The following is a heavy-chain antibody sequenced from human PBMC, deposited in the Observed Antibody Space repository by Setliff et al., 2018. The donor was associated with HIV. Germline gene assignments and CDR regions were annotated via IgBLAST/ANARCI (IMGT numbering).Heavy chain of an antibody. CDR3: ARLGSHCKNAFCPPY. D-gene: IGHD2-15*01. Sequence: PSETLSLTCAVSGFSISSGFFWGWVRQPPGKGLEWIGYVYYSRTSSHENFFHTGTTKYNPSLESRVTISQDTSKNQVSLRLSSVTAADTAVYYCARLGSHCKNAFCPPYWGQGTLVTVSS. CDR1: GFSISSGFF. CDR2: VYYSRTSSHENFFHTGTT. V-gene: IGHV4-38-2*01. J-gene: IGHJ4*02.